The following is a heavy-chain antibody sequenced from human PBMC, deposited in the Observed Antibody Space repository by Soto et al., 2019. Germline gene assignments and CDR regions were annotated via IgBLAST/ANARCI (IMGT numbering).Heavy chain of an antibody. CDR2: ISWNSGSI. CDR1: GFTFDDYA. J-gene: IGHJ5*02. V-gene: IGHV3-9*01. Sequence: GGSLRLSCAASGFTFDDYAMHWVRQAPGKGLEWVSGISWNSGSIGYADSVKGRFTISRDNAKNSLYLQMNSLRAEDTALYYCAKGSMVRGVDTRYNWFDPWGQGTLVTVSS. CDR3: AKGSMVRGVDTRYNWFDP. D-gene: IGHD3-10*01.